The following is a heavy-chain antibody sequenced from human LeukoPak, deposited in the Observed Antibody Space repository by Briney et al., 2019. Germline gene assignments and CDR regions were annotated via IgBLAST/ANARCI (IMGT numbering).Heavy chain of an antibody. J-gene: IGHJ3*02. CDR3: ARSPITVVTPGGAFDI. Sequence: SETLSLTCAVYGGSFSGYYWSWIRQPPGKGLEWIGEINHSGSTNYNPSLKSRVTISVDTSKNQFSLKLSSVTAADTAVYYCARSPITVVTPGGAFDIWGQGTMVTVSS. CDR2: INHSGST. D-gene: IGHD4-23*01. CDR1: GGSFSGYY. V-gene: IGHV4-34*01.